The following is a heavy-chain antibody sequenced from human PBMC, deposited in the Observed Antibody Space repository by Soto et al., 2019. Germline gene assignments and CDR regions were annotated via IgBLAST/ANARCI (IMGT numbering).Heavy chain of an antibody. J-gene: IGHJ4*02. CDR3: ARATKQQLATFDY. D-gene: IGHD6-13*01. CDR1: GGSISSYY. CDR2: IYYSGST. V-gene: IGHV4-59*01. Sequence: SETLSLTCTVSGGSISSYYWSWIRQPPGKGLEWIGYIYYSGSTNYNPSLKSRANISVDTSKNQFSMKLSSVTAADTDVFYCARATKQQLATFDYWGQGTLVTVSS.